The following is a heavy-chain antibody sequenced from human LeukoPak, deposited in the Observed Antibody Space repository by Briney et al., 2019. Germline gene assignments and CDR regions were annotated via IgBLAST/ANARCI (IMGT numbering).Heavy chain of an antibody. Sequence: SVKVSCKASGGTFSSYAISWVRQAPGQGLEWMGGIIPIFGTANYAQKFQGRVTITADESTSTAYMELSSLRSEDTAVYYCASSGYSYGLGWFDPWGQGTLVTVSS. V-gene: IGHV1-69*13. CDR3: ASSGYSYGLGWFDP. CDR2: IIPIFGTA. CDR1: GGTFSSYA. J-gene: IGHJ5*02. D-gene: IGHD5-18*01.